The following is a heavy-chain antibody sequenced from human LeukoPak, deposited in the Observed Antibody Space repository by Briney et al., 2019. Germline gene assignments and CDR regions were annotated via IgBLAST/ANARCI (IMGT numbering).Heavy chain of an antibody. D-gene: IGHD3-10*01. CDR2: IWYDGSNK. CDR1: GFTFSSYG. V-gene: IGHV3-33*06. CDR3: AKAGVRFGELFTGLFDY. Sequence: GGSLRLSCAASGFTFSSYGMHWVRQAPGKGLEWVAVIWYDGSNKYYADSVKGRFTISRDNSKNTLYLQMKSLRAEDTAVYYCAKAGVRFGELFTGLFDYWGRGALVTVSS. J-gene: IGHJ4*02.